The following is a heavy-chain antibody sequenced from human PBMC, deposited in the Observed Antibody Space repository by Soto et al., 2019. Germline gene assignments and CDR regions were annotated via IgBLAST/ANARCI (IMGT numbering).Heavy chain of an antibody. V-gene: IGHV3-30*18. CDR2: ISHDGTNK. CDR1: GLTFNSYG. CDR3: AKTPWEKYYSSWFDC. Sequence: QVQLVESGGGVVQPGRSLRLSCAASGLTFNSYGMHWVRQASGKGLEWVASISHDGTNKYYVDSVKGRFTISRDNSKSTLYLQMNSLSAEDTAVYYCAKTPWEKYYSSWFDCWGQGTLVTVSS. J-gene: IGHJ4*02. D-gene: IGHD1-26*01.